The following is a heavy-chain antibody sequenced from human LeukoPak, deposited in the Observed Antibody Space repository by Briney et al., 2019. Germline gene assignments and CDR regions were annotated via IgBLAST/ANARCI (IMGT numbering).Heavy chain of an antibody. V-gene: IGHV3-11*06. CDR2: ISSSSSYT. D-gene: IGHD3-3*01. Sequence: GGSLRLSCAASGFTFSDYYMSWIRQAPGKGLEWVSHISSSSSYTNYADSVKGRFTISRDNAKNSLYLQMNSLRAEDTAVYYCARVATNDFWSGYHYYFDYWGQGTLVTVSS. CDR1: GFTFSDYY. J-gene: IGHJ4*02. CDR3: ARVATNDFWSGYHYYFDY.